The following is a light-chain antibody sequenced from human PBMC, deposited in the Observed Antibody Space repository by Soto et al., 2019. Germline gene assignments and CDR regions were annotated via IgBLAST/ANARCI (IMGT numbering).Light chain of an antibody. V-gene: IGLV2-23*01. Sequence: QSALTQPASVSGSPGQSITISCTGTNSDVGSYNLVSWYQQHPGKAPKLIVYEGSKRPSGVSNRFSGSKSGNTASLTISGLQAEDEADYYCCSYGGSSFHVFGTGTKLTVL. CDR2: EGS. CDR3: CSYGGSSFHV. CDR1: NSDVGSYNL. J-gene: IGLJ1*01.